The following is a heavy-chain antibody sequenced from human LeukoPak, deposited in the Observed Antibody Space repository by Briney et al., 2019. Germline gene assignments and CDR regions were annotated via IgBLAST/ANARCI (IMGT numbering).Heavy chain of an antibody. V-gene: IGHV5-51*01. J-gene: IGHJ4*02. D-gene: IGHD2-15*01. CDR2: IYPGDSDT. CDR3: ARHVTYCSRRSCYHNRVDY. CDR1: GYSFPSYW. Sequence: GESLKISCKGSGYSFPSYWIGWVRQMPGKGLEWMGIIYPGDSDTRYSPSFQGQVTISADKSISTAYLQWSSLKASDTAMYYCARHVTYCSRRSCYHNRVDYWGQGTLVTVSS.